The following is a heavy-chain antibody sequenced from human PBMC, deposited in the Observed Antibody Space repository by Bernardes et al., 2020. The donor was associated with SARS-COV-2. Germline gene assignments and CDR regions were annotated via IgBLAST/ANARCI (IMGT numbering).Heavy chain of an antibody. CDR2: INPNSGGT. CDR3: ALPPTNYDRYGMDV. Sequence: GSVKVSCKASGYPFTGYYMHWVRQAPGQGLEWMGWINPNSGGTNYAQKFQGRVTMTRDTSISTAYMELSRLRSDDTAVYYCALPPTNYDRYGMDVWGQGTTVTVSS. J-gene: IGHJ6*02. D-gene: IGHD3-22*01. V-gene: IGHV1-2*02. CDR1: GYPFTGYY.